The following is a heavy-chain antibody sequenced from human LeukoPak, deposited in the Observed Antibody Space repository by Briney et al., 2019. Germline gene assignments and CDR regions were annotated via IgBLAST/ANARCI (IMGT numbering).Heavy chain of an antibody. V-gene: IGHV1-18*01. D-gene: IGHD3-10*01. CDR3: ARDQLRYYASNNYYSDMDF. J-gene: IGHJ6*02. Sequence: ASVKVSCKASGYTFTSYAIAWVRQAPGQGLEWMGWISAYNGGTNYAQKFRGRVTMTTDTSTNTGYMELRSLRSDDTAVYFCARDQLRYYASNNYYSDMDFWGQGTTVTVSS. CDR2: ISAYNGGT. CDR1: GYTFTSYA.